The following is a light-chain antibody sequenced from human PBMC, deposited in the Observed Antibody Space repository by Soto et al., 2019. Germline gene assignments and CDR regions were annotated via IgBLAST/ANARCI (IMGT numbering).Light chain of an antibody. CDR3: SSYTSSSAPV. J-gene: IGLJ7*01. CDR1: SSDVGGYDY. CDR2: DVS. Sequence: QSALTQPASVSGSPGQSITISCTGTSSDVGGYDYVSWYQRHPGKVPKLMIYDVSDRPSGVSNRFSGSKSGNTASLTISGLQAEDEADYYCSSYTSSSAPVFGAGTQLTVL. V-gene: IGLV2-14*01.